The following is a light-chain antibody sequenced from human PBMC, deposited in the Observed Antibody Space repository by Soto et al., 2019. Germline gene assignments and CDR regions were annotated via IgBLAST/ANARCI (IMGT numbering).Light chain of an antibody. CDR1: QGIGDT. V-gene: IGKV3-20*01. J-gene: IGKJ5*01. CDR3: QQYGSSEII. CDR2: DIS. Sequence: EIIMTQSPATLSVSPGEGATLSCRASQGIGDTLAWYQQKPGQAPRLLIYDISSRATGIPDRFSGSVSGTDFTLTITRLEPEDFAVFYCQQYGSSEIIFGQGTRLEIK.